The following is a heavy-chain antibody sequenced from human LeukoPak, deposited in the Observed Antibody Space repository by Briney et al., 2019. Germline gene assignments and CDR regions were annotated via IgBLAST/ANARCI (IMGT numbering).Heavy chain of an antibody. CDR3: ATGPYDSSGYYAFSSSFDI. J-gene: IGHJ3*02. CDR2: IYYSGST. V-gene: IGHV4-31*03. CDR1: GGSISSGGYY. Sequence: SQTLSLTCTVSGGSISSGGYYWSWIRQHSGKGLEWIGYIYYSGSTYYNPSLKSRVTISVDTSKNQFSLKLSSVTAADTAVYYCATGPYDSSGYYAFSSSFDIWGQGTMVTVSS. D-gene: IGHD3-22*01.